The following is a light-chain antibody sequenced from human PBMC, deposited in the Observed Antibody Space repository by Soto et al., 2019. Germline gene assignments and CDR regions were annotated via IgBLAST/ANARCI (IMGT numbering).Light chain of an antibody. Sequence: EIVLTQSPGTLALYPGEGATLSCRASQSVSKYLAWYQQKPGQAPRLLIYGASSRATGIPDSFSGSGSGTDFTLTISRLEPEDFAVYYCQQYGGSPQTFGQGTK. V-gene: IGKV3-20*01. J-gene: IGKJ1*01. CDR1: QSVSKY. CDR3: QQYGGSPQT. CDR2: GAS.